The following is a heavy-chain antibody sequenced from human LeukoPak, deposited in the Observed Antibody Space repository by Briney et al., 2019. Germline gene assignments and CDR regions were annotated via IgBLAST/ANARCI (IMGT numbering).Heavy chain of an antibody. J-gene: IGHJ4*02. V-gene: IGHV3-7*05. CDR2: INEDGSNI. CDR3: ARWSHVSGRWFLDN. CDR1: GFRLDNYW. Sequence: PGVSLRLSCEASGFRLDNYWMTWVRQAPGKGLEWVADINEDGSNIYSLDSVKGRFTISRDNAKNSLSLQLNTLRAEDTAVYYCARWSHVSGRWFLDNWGRGTLVSVSS. D-gene: IGHD3-10*01.